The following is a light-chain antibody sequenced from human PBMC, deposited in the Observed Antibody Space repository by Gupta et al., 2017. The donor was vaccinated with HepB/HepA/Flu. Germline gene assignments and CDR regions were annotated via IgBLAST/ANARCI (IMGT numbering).Light chain of an antibody. CDR3: NSRDSSGNHLRVV. CDR1: SLRSYY. CDR2: GKN. J-gene: IGLJ2*01. V-gene: IGLV3-19*01. Sequence: SSELTQDPAVSVALGQTVRITCQGDSLRSYYASWYQQKPGQAPVLVIYGKNNRHSGIPDRFSGSSSGNTASLTITGAQAEDEADYYCNSRDSSGNHLRVVFGGGTKLTVL.